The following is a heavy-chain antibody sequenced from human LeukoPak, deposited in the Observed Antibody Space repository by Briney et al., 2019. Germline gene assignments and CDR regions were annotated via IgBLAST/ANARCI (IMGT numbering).Heavy chain of an antibody. V-gene: IGHV3-23*01. Sequence: PGGSPRLSCAASGFTFSSYAMSWVRQAPGKGLEWVSAISGSGGSTYYADSVKGRFTISRDNSKNTLYLQMNSLRAEDTAVYYCAKAIVVVPAAGIDYWGQGTLVTVSS. CDR1: GFTFSSYA. CDR2: ISGSGGST. J-gene: IGHJ4*02. D-gene: IGHD2-2*01. CDR3: AKAIVVVPAAGIDY.